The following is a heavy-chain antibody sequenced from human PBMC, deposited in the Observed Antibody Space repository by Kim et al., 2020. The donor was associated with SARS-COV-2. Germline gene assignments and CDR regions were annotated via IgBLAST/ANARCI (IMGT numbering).Heavy chain of an antibody. CDR3: VKDQGCAGDCYSWRY. V-gene: IGHV1-18*01. CDR2: IATYNGKT. J-gene: IGHJ4*02. D-gene: IGHD2-21*02. CDR1: GYRFTTYS. Sequence: ASVKVSCKASGYRFTTYSISWVRQAPGQGLEWLGWIATYNGKTNYVQKLQDRLTLTMDISTDTVYMELRSLRSDDTAVYYCVKDQGCAGDCYSWRYWGQGTLVTVST.